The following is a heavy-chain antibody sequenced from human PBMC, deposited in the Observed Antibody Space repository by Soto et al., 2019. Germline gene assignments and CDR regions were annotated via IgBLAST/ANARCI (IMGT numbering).Heavy chain of an antibody. V-gene: IGHV1-18*01. J-gene: IGHJ4*02. CDR1: GYTFTNFG. D-gene: IGHD3-16*01. Sequence: QVQLVQSGAEVKKPGASVKVSCKASGYTFTNFGISWVRQAPGQGLEWMGWISAYNGNTNSAQKFQGRVTMTTDTSTSTDYMEVRSLRFDDTAVYYTARGGTPIDYWGQGILVTVSS. CDR2: ISAYNGNT. CDR3: ARGGTPIDY.